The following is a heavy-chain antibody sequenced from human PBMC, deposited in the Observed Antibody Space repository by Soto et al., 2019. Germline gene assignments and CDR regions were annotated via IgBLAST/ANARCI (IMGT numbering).Heavy chain of an antibody. V-gene: IGHV4-34*01. Sequence: PSETLSLTCAVYGGSFSGYYWSWIRQPPGKGLEWIGEINHSGSTNYSPSLKSRVTISVDTSKNQFSLKLSSVTAADMAVFYCARTLFGRGIWFDLWGQGNLVTVSS. J-gene: IGHJ5*02. D-gene: IGHD3-16*01. CDR1: GGSFSGYY. CDR2: INHSGST. CDR3: ARTLFGRGIWFDL.